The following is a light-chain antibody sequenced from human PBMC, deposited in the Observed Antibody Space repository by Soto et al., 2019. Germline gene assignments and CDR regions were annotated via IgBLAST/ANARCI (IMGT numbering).Light chain of an antibody. Sequence: EIVVTQSPGTLYLSPGERATLSCRASQSVSSSYLAWYQQKPGQAPRLLIYDASSRPTGIPDRFSGSGSGTDFTLTISRLEPEDFPVYYCQQYRSSLFPFGPGTKVDIK. CDR2: DAS. V-gene: IGKV3-20*01. CDR3: QQYRSSLFP. J-gene: IGKJ3*01. CDR1: QSVSSSY.